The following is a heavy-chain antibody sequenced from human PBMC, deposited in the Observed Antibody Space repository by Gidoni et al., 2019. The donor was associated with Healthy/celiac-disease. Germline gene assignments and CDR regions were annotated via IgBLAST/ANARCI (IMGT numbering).Heavy chain of an antibody. D-gene: IGHD3-3*01. V-gene: IGHV3-23*01. CDR3: AKQPWGYYDFWSGQNGRFDY. CDR1: GFTFSSYA. CDR2: ISGSGGST. J-gene: IGHJ4*02. Sequence: EVQLLESGGGLVQPGGSLRLSCAASGFTFSSYAMSWVRQAPGKGLEWVSAISGSGGSTYYADSVKGRFTISRDNSKNTLYLQMNSLRAEDTAVYYCAKQPWGYYDFWSGQNGRFDYWGQGTLVTVSS.